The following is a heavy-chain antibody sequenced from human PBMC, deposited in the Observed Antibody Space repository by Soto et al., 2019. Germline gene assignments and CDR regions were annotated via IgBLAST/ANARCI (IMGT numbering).Heavy chain of an antibody. V-gene: IGHV1-8*01. CDR3: ARGPYYDILTGYYKAPIYYYYGMDG. J-gene: IGHJ6*02. Sequence: ASVKVSCKASGYTFTRYDINWVRQATGQGLEWMGWMNPNSGNTGYAQKFQGRVTMTRNTSISTAYMELSSLRSEDTAVYYCARGPYYDILTGYYKAPIYYYYGMDGWGQGTTVTVSS. D-gene: IGHD3-9*01. CDR1: GYTFTRYD. CDR2: MNPNSGNT.